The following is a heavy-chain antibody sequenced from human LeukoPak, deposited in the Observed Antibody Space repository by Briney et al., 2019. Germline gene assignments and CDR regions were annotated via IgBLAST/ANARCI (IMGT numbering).Heavy chain of an antibody. V-gene: IGHV4-59*08. CDR1: GGSISSYY. D-gene: IGHD2-21*01. CDR3: ARNSVARHDY. J-gene: IGHJ4*02. CDR2: IYYSGST. Sequence: NPSETLSLTCTVSGGSISSYYWSWIRQPPGKGLEWIGYIYYSGSTNYNPSLKSRVTISVDTSKNQFSLKLSSVTAADTAVYYCARNSVARHDYWGQGTLVTVSS.